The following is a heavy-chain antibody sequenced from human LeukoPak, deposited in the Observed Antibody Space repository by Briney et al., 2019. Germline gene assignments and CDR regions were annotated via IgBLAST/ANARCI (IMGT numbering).Heavy chain of an antibody. D-gene: IGHD3-3*01. V-gene: IGHV3-21*01. CDR3: ARGLYYDFWSGLAFDY. CDR1: GFTFSSYS. Sequence: PGGSLRLSCAASGFTFSSYSMNWVRQAPGKGLEWVSSISSSSSYIYYADSVKGRFTISRDNAKHSLYLQMNSLRAEDTAVYYCARGLYYDFWSGLAFDYWGQGTLVTVSS. J-gene: IGHJ4*02. CDR2: ISSSSSYI.